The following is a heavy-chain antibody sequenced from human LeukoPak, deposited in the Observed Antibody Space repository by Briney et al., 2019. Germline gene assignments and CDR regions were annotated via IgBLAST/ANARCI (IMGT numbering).Heavy chain of an antibody. D-gene: IGHD3-3*01. CDR3: ARDFRSDFPNWFDP. V-gene: IGHV3-23*01. J-gene: IGHJ5*02. Sequence: GGSLRLSCAASGFTFNTYGMTWVRQAPGKGLEWVSAITGNGRNTFYADSVKGRLTISRDNSKNTLYLQMNSLRAEDAAVYYCARDFRSDFPNWFDPWGQGTLVTVSS. CDR2: ITGNGRNT. CDR1: GFTFNTYG.